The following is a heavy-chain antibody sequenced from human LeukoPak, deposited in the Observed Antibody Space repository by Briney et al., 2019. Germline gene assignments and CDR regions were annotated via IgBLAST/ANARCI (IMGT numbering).Heavy chain of an antibody. Sequence: SETLSLTCTVSGGSMSNYRWNWIRQPPGKGLEWIGYIYYDGGTYYNPALNSRVTISIDTSKNQFSLKLNSVTAADTAVYYCARRLCSSLTCNIGPSGNWLDPWGQGTLVTVSS. CDR2: IYYDGGT. CDR3: ARRLCSSLTCNIGPSGNWLDP. V-gene: IGHV4-59*08. CDR1: GGSMSNYR. D-gene: IGHD2-2*02. J-gene: IGHJ5*02.